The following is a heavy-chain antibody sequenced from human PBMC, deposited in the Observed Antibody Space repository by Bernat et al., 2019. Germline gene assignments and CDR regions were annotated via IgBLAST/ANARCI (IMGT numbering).Heavy chain of an antibody. D-gene: IGHD6-19*01. V-gene: IGHV1-46*01. Sequence: QVQLVQSGAEVKKPGASVKVSCKASGYTFTSYYMHWVRQAPGQGLEWMGIINPSGGSTSYAQKLQGRVNMTRDTSTSTVYMERSRLRSEDTAVYYCASSGTDYWGQGTLVTVSS. CDR2: INPSGGST. CDR1: GYTFTSYY. CDR3: ASSGTDY. J-gene: IGHJ4*02.